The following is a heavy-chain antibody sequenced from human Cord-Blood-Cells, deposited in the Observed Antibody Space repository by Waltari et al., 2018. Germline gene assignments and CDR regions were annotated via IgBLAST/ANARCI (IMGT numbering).Heavy chain of an antibody. CDR2: FDPEDGET. CDR1: GYTTTELS. CDR3: ATDFLLNYYGMDV. V-gene: IGHV1-24*01. J-gene: IGHJ6*02. Sequence: QVQLVQPGAEVKKPGASVNVSCKVSGYTTTELSMHWVGQAPGKGLEWMGGFDPEDGETIYAQKFQGRVTMTEDTSTDTAYMELSSLRPEDTAVYYCATDFLLNYYGMDVWGQGTTVTVSS.